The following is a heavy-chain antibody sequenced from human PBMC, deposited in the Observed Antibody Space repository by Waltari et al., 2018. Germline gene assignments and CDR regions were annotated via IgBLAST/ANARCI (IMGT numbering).Heavy chain of an antibody. CDR3: ARDVARDAFDM. Sequence: EVQLVQSGAEVKKPGESLKISCQGSGYSFTTYGIGWLRQMPGKGLDLIGIIYPGDSDAEHRPSCQGQVTISADKSINTAYLQWSSLKASDTAMYYCARDVARDAFDMWGQGTRVTVSS. V-gene: IGHV5-51*03. CDR2: IYPGDSDA. D-gene: IGHD5-12*01. CDR1: GYSFTTYG. J-gene: IGHJ3*02.